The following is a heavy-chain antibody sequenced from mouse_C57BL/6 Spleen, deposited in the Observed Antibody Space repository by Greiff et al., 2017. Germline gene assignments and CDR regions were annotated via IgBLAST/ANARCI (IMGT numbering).Heavy chain of an antibody. CDR2: IHPNSGST. CDR1: GYTFTSYW. Sequence: VQLQQPGAELVKPGASVKLSCKASGYTFTSYWMHWVKQRPGQGLEWIGMIHPNSGSTNYNEKFKSKATLTVDKSSSTAYMQLSSLTSEDSAVYYCARSSPNWAFDYWGQGTTLTVSS. D-gene: IGHD4-1*01. J-gene: IGHJ2*01. CDR3: ARSSPNWAFDY. V-gene: IGHV1-64*01.